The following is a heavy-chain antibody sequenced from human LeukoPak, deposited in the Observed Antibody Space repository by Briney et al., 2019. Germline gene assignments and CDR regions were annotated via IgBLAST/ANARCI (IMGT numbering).Heavy chain of an antibody. J-gene: IGHJ4*02. D-gene: IGHD3-22*01. CDR2: IIPILGIA. Sequence: SVKVSCKASGGTFSSYAISWVRQAPGQGLEWMGRIIPILGIANYAQKFQGRVTITADKSTSTAYMELSSLRSEDTAVYYCARGTMDRYYDSSGYDYWGQGTLVTVSS. CDR1: GGTFSSYA. V-gene: IGHV1-69*04. CDR3: ARGTMDRYYDSSGYDY.